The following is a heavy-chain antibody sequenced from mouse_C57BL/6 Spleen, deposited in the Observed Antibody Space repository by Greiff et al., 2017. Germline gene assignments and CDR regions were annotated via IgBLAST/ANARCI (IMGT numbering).Heavy chain of an antibody. D-gene: IGHD2-3*01. J-gene: IGHJ2*01. CDR3: ARSRNDGYCEADYFDY. V-gene: IGHV1-20*01. CDR1: GYSFTGYF. CDR2: INPYNGDT. Sequence: VQLQQSGPELVKPGDSVKISCKASGYSFTGYFMNWVMQSHGKSLEWIGRINPYNGDTFYNQKFKGKATLTVDKSSSTAHMELRSLTSEDSAVYYCARSRNDGYCEADYFDYWGQGTTLTVSS.